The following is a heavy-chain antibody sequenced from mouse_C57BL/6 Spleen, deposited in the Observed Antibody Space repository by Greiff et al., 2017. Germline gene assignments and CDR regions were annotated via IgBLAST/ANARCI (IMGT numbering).Heavy chain of an antibody. D-gene: IGHD1-1*01. CDR3: VRGVSRVECDY. J-gene: IGHJ2*01. Sequence: EVQLVESGGGLVQPKGSLKFSCAASGFTFHTYAMHWVRQAPGQGMEWVARIRRKSSNYATYYADSVKDSFTISRDDSQCLLYLQMNTLRSEDTAMYYCVRGVSRVECDYWGQGTTLTVSS. CDR1: GFTFHTYA. V-gene: IGHV10-3*01. CDR2: IRRKSSNYAT.